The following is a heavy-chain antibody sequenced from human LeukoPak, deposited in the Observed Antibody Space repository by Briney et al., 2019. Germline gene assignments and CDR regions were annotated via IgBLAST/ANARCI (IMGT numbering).Heavy chain of an antibody. Sequence: GGSLRLSCAASGFTFSSYEMNWVRQAPGKGLEWVSYISSSGSTIYYADSLKGRFTISRDNAKNSLYLQMNSLRAEDTALYYCARDRGVDTAMVNWFDPWGQGTLVTVSS. CDR2: ISSSGSTI. V-gene: IGHV3-48*03. D-gene: IGHD5-18*01. J-gene: IGHJ5*02. CDR1: GFTFSSYE. CDR3: ARDRGVDTAMVNWFDP.